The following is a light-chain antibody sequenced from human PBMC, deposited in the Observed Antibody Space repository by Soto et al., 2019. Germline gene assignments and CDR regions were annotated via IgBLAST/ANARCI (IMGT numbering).Light chain of an antibody. V-gene: IGKV3-15*01. CDR3: QQRHNWPIT. CDR1: QSISSN. CDR2: RTS. Sequence: EIVMTQSPATLSVSPGERATLSCRASQSISSNLAWYQQKPGQAPRLLMFRTSSRATGFPARFSGSGSGTDFTLTISGLEPADLGFYYCQQRHNWPITFGQGTRLEI. J-gene: IGKJ5*01.